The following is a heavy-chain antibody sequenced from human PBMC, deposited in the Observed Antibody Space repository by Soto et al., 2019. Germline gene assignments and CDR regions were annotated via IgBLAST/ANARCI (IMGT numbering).Heavy chain of an antibody. V-gene: IGHV1-8*01. J-gene: IGHJ5*02. Sequence: RASVKVSCKASGYTFTSYDINWVRQAAGQGLEWMGWMNPNSGNTGYAQKFQGRVTMTRNTSISTAYMELSSLRSEDTAVYYCARGLRVRGIRWFDPWGQGTLVTVSS. CDR1: GYTFTSYD. CDR2: MNPNSGNT. CDR3: ARGLRVRGIRWFDP. D-gene: IGHD3-10*01.